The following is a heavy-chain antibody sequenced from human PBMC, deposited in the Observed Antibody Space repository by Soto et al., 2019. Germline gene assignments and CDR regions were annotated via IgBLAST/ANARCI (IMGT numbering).Heavy chain of an antibody. CDR3: ARDGVTALGISESGIDY. V-gene: IGHV4-31*03. Sequence: NPSETLSLTCTVSGGSISSGGYYWSWIRQHPGKGLEWIGYIYYSGSTYYNPSLKSRVTISVDTSKNQFSLKLSSVTAADTAVYYCARDGVTALGISESGIDYWGQGTLVTVSS. CDR1: GGSISSGGYY. CDR2: IYYSGST. D-gene: IGHD1-26*01. J-gene: IGHJ4*02.